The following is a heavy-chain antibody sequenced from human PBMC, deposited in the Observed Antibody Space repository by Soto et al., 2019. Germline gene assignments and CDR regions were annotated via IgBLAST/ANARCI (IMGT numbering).Heavy chain of an antibody. Sequence: EVQLLESGGGLVQPGGSLRLSCAASGFTFINYAMNWVRQAPGKGLQWVATITGGGDATFYTDSVKGRFTMSRDFSTNTASLQMNSLGVDDTAVYYCARKVLGSTTRPDYWYFDLWGRGTLVTGAS. CDR2: ITGGGDAT. CDR1: GFTFINYA. CDR3: ARKVLGSTTRPDYWYFDL. J-gene: IGHJ2*01. D-gene: IGHD3-10*01. V-gene: IGHV3-23*01.